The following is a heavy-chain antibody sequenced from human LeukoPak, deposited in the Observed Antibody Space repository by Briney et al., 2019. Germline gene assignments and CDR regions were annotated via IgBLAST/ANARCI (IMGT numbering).Heavy chain of an antibody. V-gene: IGHV3-33*01. D-gene: IGHD3-22*01. CDR3: ARGAWDSRVSFFFDS. CDR2: IWYDGSNK. J-gene: IGHJ4*02. CDR1: GFTFSSYA. Sequence: PGGSLRLSCAASGFTFSSYAMNWVRQAPGKGLEWVAVIWYDGSNKYYADSVKGRVTISRDNSKNTLFLQMDGLRAEDTAVYYCARGAWDSRVSFFFDSWGQGTLVTVSS.